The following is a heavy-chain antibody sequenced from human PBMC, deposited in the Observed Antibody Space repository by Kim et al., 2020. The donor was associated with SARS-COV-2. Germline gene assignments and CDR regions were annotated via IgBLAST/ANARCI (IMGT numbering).Heavy chain of an antibody. CDR2: INSDGSST. CDR1: GFPFSRYW. D-gene: IGHD3-9*01. Sequence: GGSLRLSCAASGFPFSRYWMHWVRQAPGKGLVWVSRINSDGSSTTYADSVKGRFTISRDNAKNTLYLQMNSLRAEDTAVYYCARGGLTGISQEDYWGQGTLVTVSS. V-gene: IGHV3-74*01. CDR3: ARGGLTGISQEDY. J-gene: IGHJ4*02.